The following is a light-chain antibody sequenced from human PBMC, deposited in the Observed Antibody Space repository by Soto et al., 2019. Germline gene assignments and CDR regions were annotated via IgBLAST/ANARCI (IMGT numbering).Light chain of an antibody. CDR1: SSNVGSYNL. J-gene: IGLJ2*01. V-gene: IGLV2-23*02. Sequence: QSALTQPASVSGSPGQSITISCTGTSSNVGSYNLVSWYQQHPGEAPKLMISEVSKRPSGVSNRFSGSKSGNTASLTISGLLAEDEAHYYCCSYAGSDTIIFGGGTKLTVL. CDR3: CSYAGSDTII. CDR2: EVS.